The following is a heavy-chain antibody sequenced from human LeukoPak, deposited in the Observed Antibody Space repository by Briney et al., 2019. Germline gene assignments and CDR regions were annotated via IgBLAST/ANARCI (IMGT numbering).Heavy chain of an antibody. D-gene: IGHD3-10*01. V-gene: IGHV3-7*03. Sequence: GGSLRLSCAASGFTFSSHWMSWVRQAPGKGLEWVANIKQDGSEKYYVDSVKGRFTISRDNAKNSLYLQMNSLRAEDTAVYYCARGRGTWGQGTLVTVSS. CDR3: ARGRGT. CDR1: GFTFSSHW. J-gene: IGHJ5*02. CDR2: IKQDGSEK.